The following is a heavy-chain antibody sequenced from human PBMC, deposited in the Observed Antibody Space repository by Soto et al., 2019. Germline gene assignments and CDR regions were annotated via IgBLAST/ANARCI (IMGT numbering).Heavy chain of an antibody. D-gene: IGHD1-7*01. Sequence: GGSLRLSCAASGFTVSSNYMSWVRQAPGKGLEWVSVIYSGGSTYYADSVKGRFTISRDNSKNTLYLQMNSLRAEDTAVYYCARGGITGTLRINYYYYSGMDVWGQGTTVTVSS. CDR2: IYSGGST. V-gene: IGHV3-53*01. J-gene: IGHJ6*02. CDR1: GFTVSSNY. CDR3: ARGGITGTLRINYYYYSGMDV.